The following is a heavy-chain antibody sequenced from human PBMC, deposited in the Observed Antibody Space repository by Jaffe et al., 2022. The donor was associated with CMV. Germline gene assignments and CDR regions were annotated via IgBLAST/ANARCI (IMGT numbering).Heavy chain of an antibody. CDR2: INPNSGGT. CDR3: AREDWGPRPYYYYGMDV. D-gene: IGHD7-27*01. V-gene: IGHV1-2*02. CDR1: GYTFTGYY. Sequence: QVQLVQSGAEVKKPGASVKVSCKASGYTFTGYYMHWVRQAPGQGLEWMGWINPNSGGTNYAQKFQGRVTMTRDTSISTAYMELSRLRSDDTAVYYCAREDWGPRPYYYYGMDVWGQGTTVTVSS. J-gene: IGHJ6*02.